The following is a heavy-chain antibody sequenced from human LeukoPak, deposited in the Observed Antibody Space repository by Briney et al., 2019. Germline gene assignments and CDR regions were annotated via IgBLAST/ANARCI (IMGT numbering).Heavy chain of an antibody. D-gene: IGHD3-22*01. CDR3: ARLSETAAYYYTSGYYFLGY. CDR1: GYTFGSYD. V-gene: IGHV1-8*02. Sequence: ASVKVSCKASGYTFGSYDINWVRKATGQGLEWMGWMSPGSGNTGYAQRFQGRVTMTRDTSTNTAYMELSGLRSEDTAIYYCARLSETAAYYYTSGYYFLGYWGQGTPGHRRL. CDR2: MSPGSGNT. J-gene: IGHJ4*02.